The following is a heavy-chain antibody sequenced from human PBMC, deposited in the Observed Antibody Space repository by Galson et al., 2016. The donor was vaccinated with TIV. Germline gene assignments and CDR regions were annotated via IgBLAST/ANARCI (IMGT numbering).Heavy chain of an antibody. V-gene: IGHV3-7*01. J-gene: IGHJ4*02. D-gene: IGHD3-10*01. CDR1: GFTFSDYW. CDR2: IRQDGNEI. Sequence: SLRLSCAGSGFTFSDYWMSWVRQAPGKGLEWVANIRQDGNEIYYVDSVKGRFTISRDNAKDSLYLQMNSLRAEDTAVYYCARVSNPDDHGWGSSWKYWGQGTLVTVSS. CDR3: ARVSNPDDHGWGSSWKY.